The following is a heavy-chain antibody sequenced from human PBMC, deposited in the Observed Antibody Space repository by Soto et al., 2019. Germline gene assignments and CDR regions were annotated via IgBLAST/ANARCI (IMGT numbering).Heavy chain of an antibody. J-gene: IGHJ4*02. CDR1: CGSVSSVGYY. CDR3: VRGGSCTNGVCSVFDY. D-gene: IGHD2-8*01. Sequence: SETLSLTCTGSCGSVSSVGYYWSWIRQHPGKGLEWIGYITYSGNTYYDPSLESRVTMSADTSKNQFSLRLSSVTAADTAVYFCVRGGSCTNGVCSVFDYWGQGTLVTVSS. V-gene: IGHV4-31*03. CDR2: ITYSGNT.